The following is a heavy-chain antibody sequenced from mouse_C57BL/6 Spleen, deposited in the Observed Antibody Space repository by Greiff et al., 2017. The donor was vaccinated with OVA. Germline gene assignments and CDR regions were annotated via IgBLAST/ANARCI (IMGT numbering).Heavy chain of an antibody. J-gene: IGHJ3*01. V-gene: IGHV7-1*01. CDR3: ARDAGDYAWFAY. CDR2: SRNKANDYTT. CDR1: GFTFSDFY. D-gene: IGHD2-4*01. Sequence: EVKLVESGGGLVQSGRSLRLSCATSGFTFSDFYMEWVRQAPGKGLEWIAASRNKANDYTTAYSASVKGRFIVSRDTSQSILYLQMNALRAEDTAMYYCARDAGDYAWFAYWGQGTLVTVSA.